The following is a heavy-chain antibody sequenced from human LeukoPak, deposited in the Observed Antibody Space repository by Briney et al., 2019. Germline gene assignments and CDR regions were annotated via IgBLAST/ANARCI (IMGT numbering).Heavy chain of an antibody. CDR2: ISYDGSNK. J-gene: IGHJ5*02. D-gene: IGHD3-9*01. CDR3: ARAGDVLRYFDWLLS. V-gene: IGHV3-30*04. Sequence: GRSLRLSCAASGFTFSSYAMHWVRQAPGKGLEWVAVISYDGSNKYYADSVKGRFTISRDNSKNTLYLQMNNLRAEDTAVYYCARAGDVLRYFDWLLSWGQGTLVTVSS. CDR1: GFTFSSYA.